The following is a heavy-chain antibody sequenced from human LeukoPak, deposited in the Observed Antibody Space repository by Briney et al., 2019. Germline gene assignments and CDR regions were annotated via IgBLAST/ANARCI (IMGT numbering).Heavy chain of an antibody. Sequence: SETLSLTCAVYGGSFSGYYWSWIRQPPAKGLQWVGEIIHTGSINYNPSLKSRVTISVDTSKNQFSLKLSSVTAADTAVYYCARQALWFFDHWGQGTLVTVSS. CDR3: ARQALWFFDH. D-gene: IGHD2-21*01. V-gene: IGHV4-34*12. CDR1: GGSFSGYY. CDR2: IIHTGSI. J-gene: IGHJ4*02.